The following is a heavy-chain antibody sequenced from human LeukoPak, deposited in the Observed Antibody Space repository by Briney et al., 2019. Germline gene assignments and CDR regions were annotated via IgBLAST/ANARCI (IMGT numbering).Heavy chain of an antibody. CDR1: GYSFTSYW. J-gene: IGHJ6*03. Sequence: GESLKISCKGSGYSFTSYWIGWVRQMPGKGLEWMGIIYPGDSGTRYSPSFQGQVTISADKSISTAYLQWSSLKASDTAMYYCARGPLSPPPHYYYYYMDVWGKGTTVTVSS. CDR3: ARGPLSPPPHYYYYYMDV. V-gene: IGHV5-51*01. CDR2: IYPGDSGT.